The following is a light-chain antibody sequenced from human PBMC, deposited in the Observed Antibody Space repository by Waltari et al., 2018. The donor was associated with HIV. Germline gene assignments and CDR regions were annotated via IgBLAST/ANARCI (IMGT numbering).Light chain of an antibody. CDR2: GKN. V-gene: IGLV3-19*01. Sequence: SSELTQDPAVSVAFGQSVRITCQGDSLRSYYESLYQQKPGQAPVLVIYGKNNRPSGIPDRFSGSSSGNTASLTITGAQAEDEADYYCNSRDSSGNHLMVFGGGTKLTVL. CDR3: NSRDSSGNHLMV. J-gene: IGLJ2*01. CDR1: SLRSYY.